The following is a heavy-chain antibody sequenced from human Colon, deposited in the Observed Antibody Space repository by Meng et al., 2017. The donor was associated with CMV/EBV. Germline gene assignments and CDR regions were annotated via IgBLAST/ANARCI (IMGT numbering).Heavy chain of an antibody. Sequence: GGSLRLSCVGSRFTFNTYWMTWVRQAPGKGLECVANIKPDGSQGYYVDSVKGRFTISRDNAKDLLYLQMNTLRVEDTAMYYCVGQRGDSPFAYWGQGALVTVSS. J-gene: IGHJ4*02. CDR3: VGQRGDSPFAY. V-gene: IGHV3-7*01. CDR2: IKPDGSQG. D-gene: IGHD5-18*01. CDR1: RFTFNTYW.